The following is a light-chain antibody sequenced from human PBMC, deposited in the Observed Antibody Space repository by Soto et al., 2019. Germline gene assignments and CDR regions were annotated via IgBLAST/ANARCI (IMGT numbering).Light chain of an antibody. CDR2: DVS. V-gene: IGLV2-11*01. CDR1: SSDVGGYNY. Sequence: QSVLTQPRSVSGSPGQSVTISCTGTSSDVGGYNYVSWYQQHPGKAPKLMICDVSKRPSGVPDRFSGSKSGNTASLTISGLQAEDEADYYCCSYAGTYTWVFGGGPKLTVL. J-gene: IGLJ3*02. CDR3: CSYAGTYTWV.